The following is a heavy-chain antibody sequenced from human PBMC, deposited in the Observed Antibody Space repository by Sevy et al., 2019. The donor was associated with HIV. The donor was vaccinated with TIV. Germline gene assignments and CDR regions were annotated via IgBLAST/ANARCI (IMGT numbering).Heavy chain of an antibody. CDR3: ARGKSGSRYALNY. V-gene: IGHV3-66*01. CDR2: IHSDDTT. Sequence: GGSLRLSCAASGFTVNSNYMTWVRQAPGKGLEGVSVIHSDDTTYHADSVKDRFTISRDNFKNTLYLHMSSLRAEDTAVYYCARGKSGSRYALNYWGQGTLVTVSS. D-gene: IGHD5-18*01. J-gene: IGHJ4*02. CDR1: GFTVNSNY.